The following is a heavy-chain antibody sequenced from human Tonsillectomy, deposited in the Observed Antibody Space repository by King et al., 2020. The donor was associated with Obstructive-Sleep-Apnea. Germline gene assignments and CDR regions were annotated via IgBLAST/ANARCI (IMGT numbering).Heavy chain of an antibody. Sequence: QLVQSGAEVKKPGASVKVSCKASGYTFTLYGINWGRQAPGQGLEWMGWISAYNGNTFFAQKLQGRVTMTTDTSTSTAYMEQWSLRSDDTAVYYCARGDGYSSSPTPFWGQGTLVTVSS. V-gene: IGHV1-18*04. CDR2: ISAYNGNT. J-gene: IGHJ4*02. CDR3: ARGDGYSSSPTPF. D-gene: IGHD6-13*01. CDR1: GYTFTLYG.